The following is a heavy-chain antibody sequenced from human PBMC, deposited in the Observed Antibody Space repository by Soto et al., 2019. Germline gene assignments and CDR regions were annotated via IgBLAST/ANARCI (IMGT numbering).Heavy chain of an antibody. D-gene: IGHD4-17*01. Sequence: QVHVQQSGPGLVKPSETLSLSCTVSSGPSSSHNWGWIRQPPGRGLEWIGYVYYTGGPSYNPSLTSRLTLSAATSTNHISLPLSSVTAADTPVYFCVRQGIDYLHGLVDVWGQGTTVSVSS. CDR2: VYYTGGP. V-gene: IGHV4-59*08. J-gene: IGHJ6*02. CDR3: VRQGIDYLHGLVDV. CDR1: SGPSSSHN.